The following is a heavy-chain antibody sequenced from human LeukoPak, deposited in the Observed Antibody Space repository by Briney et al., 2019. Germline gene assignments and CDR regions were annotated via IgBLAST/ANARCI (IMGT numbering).Heavy chain of an antibody. CDR3: AKDMAGVPYYFDY. CDR2: ISWNSGSI. J-gene: IGHJ4*02. D-gene: IGHD3-10*01. V-gene: IGHV3-9*01. Sequence: GRSLRLSCAASGFTFDDYAMHWVRQAPGKGLEWVSGISWNSGSIGYADSVKGRFTISRDNAKNSLYLQMNSLRAEDTALDYCAKDMAGVPYYFDYWGQGTLVTVSS. CDR1: GFTFDDYA.